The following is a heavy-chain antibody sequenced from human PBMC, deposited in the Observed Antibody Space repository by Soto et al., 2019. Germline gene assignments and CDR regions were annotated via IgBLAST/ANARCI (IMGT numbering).Heavy chain of an antibody. CDR1: GFTFSSYS. V-gene: IGHV3-48*02. CDR2: ISSGSSTI. J-gene: IGHJ6*02. D-gene: IGHD2-21*01. CDR3: ARRIEGYYYYGMDV. Sequence: EVQLVESGGGLVQPGGSLRLSCAASGFTFSSYSMNWVHQAPGKGLEWVSYISSGSSTIYYADSVKGRFTISRDNAKNSLYLQMNSLRDEDTAVYYCARRIEGYYYYGMDVWGQGTTVTVSS.